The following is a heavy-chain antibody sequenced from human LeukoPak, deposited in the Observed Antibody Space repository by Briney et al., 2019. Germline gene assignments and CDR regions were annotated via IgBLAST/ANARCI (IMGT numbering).Heavy chain of an antibody. J-gene: IGHJ5*02. CDR3: ARDQYNYGYVSWFDP. D-gene: IGHD5-18*01. Sequence: PGGSLRLSCAASGFTFSSYEMNWARLAPGKGLEWVSYISEGGSAIYYADSVKGRFTISRDNAKNSLYLQMNSLRAEDTAVYYCARDQYNYGYVSWFDPWGQGTLVTVSS. CDR1: GFTFSSYE. CDR2: ISEGGSAI. V-gene: IGHV3-48*03.